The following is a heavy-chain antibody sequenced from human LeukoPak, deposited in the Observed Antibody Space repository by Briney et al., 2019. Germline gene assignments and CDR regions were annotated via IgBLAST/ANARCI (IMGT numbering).Heavy chain of an antibody. V-gene: IGHV3-15*01. CDR1: GFTFSNAW. CDR2: IKSKTDGGTT. D-gene: IGHD2-2*02. Sequence: GGSLRLSCAASGFTFSNAWMSWVRQAPGKGLEWVARIKSKTDGGTTDYAAPVKGRFTISRDDSENTVYLQMNSLKTEDTAVYYCTTDPRYCRSTSCHMSPYWGQGTLVTVSS. J-gene: IGHJ4*02. CDR3: TTDPRYCRSTSCHMSPY.